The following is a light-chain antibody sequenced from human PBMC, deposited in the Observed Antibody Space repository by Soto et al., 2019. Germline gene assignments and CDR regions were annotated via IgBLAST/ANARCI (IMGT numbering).Light chain of an antibody. J-gene: IGKJ4*01. CDR2: DAS. CDR3: LQRTSSLT. V-gene: IGKV3-11*01. Sequence: ETVLTQSPATLSLSPGESATLSCRASQSVRNFLAWYQQKPGQAPRLLIYDASNRATGIPARFSGSGSGTDFTLTNSTLEPEDFGVYYCLQRTSSLTFGGGTKVEI. CDR1: QSVRNF.